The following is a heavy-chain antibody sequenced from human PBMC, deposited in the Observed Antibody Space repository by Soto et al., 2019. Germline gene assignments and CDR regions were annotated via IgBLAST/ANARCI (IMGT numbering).Heavy chain of an antibody. V-gene: IGHV4-34*01. J-gene: IGHJ6*02. CDR2: INHSGST. Sequence: ETLSLTCAVYGGPFSGYYWNWIRQSPEKGLEWIGEINHSGSTNYNPSLKNRVTMSVDTSKNQFSLKLSSVTAADTAVYYCARRPDGMDVWGQGTTVTVSS. CDR1: GGPFSGYY. CDR3: ARRPDGMDV.